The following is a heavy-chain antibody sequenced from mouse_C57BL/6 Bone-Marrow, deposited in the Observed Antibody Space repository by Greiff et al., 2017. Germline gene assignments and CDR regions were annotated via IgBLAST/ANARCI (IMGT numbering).Heavy chain of an antibody. CDR1: GYTFTEYS. V-gene: IGHV1-62-2*01. Sequence: VMLVESGAELVKPGASVKLSCKASGYTFTEYSIHWVKQRSGQGLEWIGWFYPGSGSIKYNEKFKDKATLTADKSSSTVYMELSRLTSEDSAVYFCARHGTTVVARYWYFDVWGTGTTVTVSS. CDR2: FYPGSGSI. J-gene: IGHJ1*03. D-gene: IGHD1-1*01. CDR3: ARHGTTVVARYWYFDV.